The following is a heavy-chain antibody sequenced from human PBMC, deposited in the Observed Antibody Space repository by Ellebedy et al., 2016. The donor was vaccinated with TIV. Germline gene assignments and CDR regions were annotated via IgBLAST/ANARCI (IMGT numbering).Heavy chain of an antibody. D-gene: IGHD3-10*01. CDR1: QFTFSDFY. CDR3: ARAITMVTKFDY. CDR2: ISSSGSTK. Sequence: GESLKISCAVSQFTFSDFYMSWIRQAPGKGLEWVSYISSSGSTKYYADSVEGRFTISRDNSKNKLFLQMNSLRGEDTAIYYCARAITMVTKFDYWGQGTLVTVSS. J-gene: IGHJ4*02. V-gene: IGHV3-11*01.